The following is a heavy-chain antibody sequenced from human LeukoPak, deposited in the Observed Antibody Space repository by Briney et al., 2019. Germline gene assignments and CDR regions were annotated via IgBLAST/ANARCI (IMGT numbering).Heavy chain of an antibody. Sequence: QPGGSLRLSCAASGFTVSSNYMSWVRQAPGKGLEWVSVIYSGGSTYYADSVKGRFTISRDNSKNTLYLQMNSLRAEDTAVYYCAKDQPDDSSGSLDYWGQGTLVTVSS. J-gene: IGHJ4*02. CDR1: GFTVSSNY. D-gene: IGHD3-22*01. V-gene: IGHV3-66*01. CDR3: AKDQPDDSSGSLDY. CDR2: IYSGGST.